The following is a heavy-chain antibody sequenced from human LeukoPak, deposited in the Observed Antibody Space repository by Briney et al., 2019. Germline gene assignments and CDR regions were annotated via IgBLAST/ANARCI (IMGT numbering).Heavy chain of an antibody. D-gene: IGHD2-2*01. CDR1: GGSISSYY. Sequence: PSETLSLTCTVSGGSISSYYWSWIRQPPGKGLEWIGYIYYSGSTNYNPSLKSRVTISVDTSKNQSSLKLSSVTAADTAVYYCARGPAVGYNWFDPWGQGTLVTVSS. J-gene: IGHJ5*02. V-gene: IGHV4-59*01. CDR2: IYYSGST. CDR3: ARGPAVGYNWFDP.